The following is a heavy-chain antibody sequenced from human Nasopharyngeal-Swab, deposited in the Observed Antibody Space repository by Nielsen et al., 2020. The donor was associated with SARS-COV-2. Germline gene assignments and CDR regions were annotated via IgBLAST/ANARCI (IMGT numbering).Heavy chain of an antibody. V-gene: IGHV3-53*01. D-gene: IGHD4-23*01. CDR2: IYSGGGT. CDR3: ARDHPLMGGGHY. CDR1: GFTVSSNY. J-gene: IGHJ4*02. Sequence: GGSLRLSCAASGFTVSSNYMSWVRQAPGKGLEWVSVIYSGGGTYYADSVKGRFTISRDNSKNTLYLQMNSLRAEDTAVYYCARDHPLMGGGHYWGQGTLVTVSS.